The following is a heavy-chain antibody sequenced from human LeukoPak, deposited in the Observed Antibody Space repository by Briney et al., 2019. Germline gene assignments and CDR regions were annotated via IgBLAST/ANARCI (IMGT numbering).Heavy chain of an antibody. Sequence: GGSLRLSCAASGFTLNTYNMNWVRQAPGKGLEWVSSISSSSSYLFFADSVKGRFSISRDNTKNSLYLQMNSLRAEDTAVYYCARDGSSGWYFNSYYMDVWGKGTTVTISS. CDR3: ARDGSSGWYFNSYYMDV. CDR2: ISSSSSYL. D-gene: IGHD6-19*01. V-gene: IGHV3-21*01. CDR1: GFTLNTYN. J-gene: IGHJ6*03.